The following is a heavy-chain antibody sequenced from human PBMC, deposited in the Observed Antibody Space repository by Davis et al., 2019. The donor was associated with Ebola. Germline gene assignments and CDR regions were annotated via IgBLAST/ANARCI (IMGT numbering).Heavy chain of an antibody. CDR1: GYTLTELS. V-gene: IGHV1-24*01. D-gene: IGHD4-17*01. J-gene: IGHJ4*02. CDR3: ATDGPLMTTLERGDY. Sequence: ASVKVSCKVSGYTLTELSMHWVRQAPGKGLEWMGGFDPEDGETIYAQKFQGRVTMTEDTSTDTAYMELSSLRSEDTAVYYCATDGPLMTTLERGDYWGQGTLVTVSS. CDR2: FDPEDGET.